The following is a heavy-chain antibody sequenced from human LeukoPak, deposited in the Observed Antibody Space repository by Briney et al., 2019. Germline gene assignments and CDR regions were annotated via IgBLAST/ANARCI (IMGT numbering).Heavy chain of an antibody. CDR3: AREYCSGGSCHLYYFDY. D-gene: IGHD2-15*01. CDR1: GYTFTSYG. Sequence: ASVKVSCKASGYTFTSYGISWVRQAPGQGLEWMGWISAYNGNTNYAQKLQGRVTMTTDTSTSTAYMELRSPRSDDTAVYYCAREYCSGGSCHLYYFDYWGQGTLVTVSS. J-gene: IGHJ4*02. V-gene: IGHV1-18*01. CDR2: ISAYNGNT.